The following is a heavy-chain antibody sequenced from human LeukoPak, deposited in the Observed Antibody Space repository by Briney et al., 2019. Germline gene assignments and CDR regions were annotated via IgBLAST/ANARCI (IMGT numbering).Heavy chain of an antibody. CDR3: ARDHGSGSYNYFDY. Sequence: ASVKVSCKTSGFTFTGYYIHWVRQAPGQGLKWMGWINPNSGGTNYAQKFQGRVTMTRDTSISTAYMELSRLRSDDPAVYYCARDHGSGSYNYFDYWGQGTLVTVSS. V-gene: IGHV1-2*02. CDR2: INPNSGGT. J-gene: IGHJ4*02. D-gene: IGHD3-10*01. CDR1: GFTFTGYY.